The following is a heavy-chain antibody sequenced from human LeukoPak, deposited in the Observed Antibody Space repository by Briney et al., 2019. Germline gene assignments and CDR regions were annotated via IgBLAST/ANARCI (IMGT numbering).Heavy chain of an antibody. CDR3: AREDYSSRPYDAFDI. CDR2: ISYDGSNK. D-gene: IGHD6-13*01. J-gene: IGHJ3*02. CDR1: GFTFSSSA. Sequence: PGGSLRLSCAASGFTFSSSAMHWVRQAPDKGLEWVAVISYDGSNKYYADSVKGRFTISRDNSKNTLYLQMNSLRAEDTAVYYCAREDYSSRPYDAFDIWGQGTMVTVSS. V-gene: IGHV3-30-3*01.